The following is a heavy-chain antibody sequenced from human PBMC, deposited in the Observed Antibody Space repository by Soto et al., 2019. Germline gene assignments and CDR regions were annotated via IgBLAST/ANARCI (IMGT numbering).Heavy chain of an antibody. CDR3: LRVVEAATGHSDVDS. D-gene: IGHD3-22*01. Sequence: PSETLSLTCAVYGGSFSGYYWGWIRQPPGKGLEFIGSVYYSGGAYYNPSLKSRVTVSVDTSKNQLSLRVNSVTAADTGVYYCLRVVEAATGHSDVDSWGQGIRVTVSS. CDR1: GGSFSGYY. V-gene: IGHV4-59*04. CDR2: VYYSGGA. J-gene: IGHJ4*02.